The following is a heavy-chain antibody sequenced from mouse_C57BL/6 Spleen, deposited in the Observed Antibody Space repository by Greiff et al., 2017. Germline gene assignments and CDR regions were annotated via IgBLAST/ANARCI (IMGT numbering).Heavy chain of an antibody. D-gene: IGHD1-1*01. J-gene: IGHJ4*01. CDR1: GYTFTSYW. V-gene: IGHV1-59*01. Sequence: VQLQQPGAELVRPGTSVKLSCKASGYTFTSYWMPWVKQRPGQGLEWIGVIDPSDSYTNNNQKFKGKATLTVDTSSITAYMQLSSLTSEDSAVYYCAREGYYGSSYVAMDYWGQGTSVTVSS. CDR2: IDPSDSYT. CDR3: AREGYYGSSYVAMDY.